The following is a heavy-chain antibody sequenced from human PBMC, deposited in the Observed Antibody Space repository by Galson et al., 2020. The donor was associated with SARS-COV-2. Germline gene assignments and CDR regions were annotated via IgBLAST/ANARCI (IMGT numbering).Heavy chain of an antibody. CDR2: INPNSGGT. CDR1: GYTFTAYY. CDR3: ARLTLDYGDYRPLDY. V-gene: IGHV1-2*02. Sequence: ASVKVSCKASGYTFTAYYVHWVRQAPGQGLEWMGWINPNSGGTNYAQKFQGRVTMTRDTSISTAYMELSRLKFDDTAVYYCARLTLDYGDYRPLDYWGQGTLVTVSS. D-gene: IGHD4-17*01. J-gene: IGHJ4*02.